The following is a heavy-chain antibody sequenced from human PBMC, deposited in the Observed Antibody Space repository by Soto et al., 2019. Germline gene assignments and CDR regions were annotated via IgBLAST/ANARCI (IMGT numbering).Heavy chain of an antibody. CDR3: AKDQLYIRGVIHNWFDP. D-gene: IGHD3-10*02. J-gene: IGHJ5*02. Sequence: ASVKVSCKASGYTFTSTWMHWVRQAPGQGLEWMGIINPYGGAATYVEKFQGRVTMTRDTSTATDYMELSSLRSEDTAVYYCAKDQLYIRGVIHNWFDPWGQGTXVTVSS. CDR1: GYTFTSTW. CDR2: INPYGGAA. V-gene: IGHV1-46*01.